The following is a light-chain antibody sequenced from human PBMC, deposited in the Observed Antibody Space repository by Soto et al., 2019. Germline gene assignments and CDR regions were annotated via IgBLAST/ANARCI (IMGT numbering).Light chain of an antibody. CDR2: GAS. CDR3: QQYYSYPPFT. Sequence: EIVMTQSPATLSVSPGERATLSCRASQSISSNFAWYQQNPGQAPRLLIYGASTRATGIQDRFSGSGSGTEFTITISSLPSEDFAVYSGQQYYSYPPFTVGGGTKVEIK. CDR1: QSISSN. V-gene: IGKV3-15*01. J-gene: IGKJ4*01.